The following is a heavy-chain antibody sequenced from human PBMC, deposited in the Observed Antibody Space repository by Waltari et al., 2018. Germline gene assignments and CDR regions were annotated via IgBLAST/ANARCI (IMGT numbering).Heavy chain of an antibody. Sequence: WIPLPPCARLVWIATMSDNGATDSSPCLNSRVTMSRETSKNQLSLKLASMTAADTAVYYCAAYLGASIGTAAFDVWGQGTMVTVSS. CDR3: AAYLGASIGTAAFDV. V-gene: IGHV4-39*01. CDR2: MSDNGAT. D-gene: IGHD2-21*01. J-gene: IGHJ3*01.